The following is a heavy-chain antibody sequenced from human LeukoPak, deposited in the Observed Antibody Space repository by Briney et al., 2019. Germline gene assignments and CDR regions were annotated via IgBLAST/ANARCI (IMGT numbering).Heavy chain of an antibody. CDR1: GFTFSSYA. D-gene: IGHD3-3*02. CDR3: AKDRRLASDAFDI. CDR2: ISGSGGST. Sequence: PGGSLRLSCAASGFTFSSYAMSWVRQATGKGLEWVSAISGSGGSTYYADSVKGRFTISRDNSKNTLYLQMNSLRAEDTAVYYCAKDRRLASDAFDIWGQGTMVTVSS. V-gene: IGHV3-23*01. J-gene: IGHJ3*02.